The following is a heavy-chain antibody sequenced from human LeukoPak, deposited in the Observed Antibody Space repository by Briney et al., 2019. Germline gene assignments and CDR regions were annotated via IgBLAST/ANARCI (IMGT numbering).Heavy chain of an antibody. J-gene: IGHJ6*02. D-gene: IGHD3-10*01. Sequence: SETLSLTCTVSGGSIRSSYYYWGWIRQPPGRGLEWIGYIYYSGSTNYNPSLKSRVTMSVDTSKNQFSLKLSSVTAADTAVYYCARRGYYGSGSYGGYYTMDVWGQGTTVTVSS. CDR2: IYYSGST. V-gene: IGHV4-61*05. CDR1: GGSIRSSYYY. CDR3: ARRGYYGSGSYGGYYTMDV.